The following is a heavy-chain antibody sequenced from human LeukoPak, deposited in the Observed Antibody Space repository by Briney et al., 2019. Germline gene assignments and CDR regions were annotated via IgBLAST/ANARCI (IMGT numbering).Heavy chain of an antibody. CDR2: ISGSGGST. Sequence: GGSLRLSCAASGFTFSSYAMSWVRQAPGKGLEWVSAISGSGGSTYYADSVKGRFIISRDYSRNMLYLQMDSLRAEDKAFYYCAKDYSLYCSSASCYTPFDYWGQGALVTVSS. D-gene: IGHD2-2*02. CDR1: GFTFSSYA. J-gene: IGHJ4*02. CDR3: AKDYSLYCSSASCYTPFDY. V-gene: IGHV3-23*01.